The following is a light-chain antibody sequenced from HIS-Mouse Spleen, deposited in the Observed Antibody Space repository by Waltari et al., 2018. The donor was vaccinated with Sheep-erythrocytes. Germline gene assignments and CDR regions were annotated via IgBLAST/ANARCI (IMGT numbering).Light chain of an antibody. J-gene: IGKJ2*01. CDR3: QQYNSYSRT. CDR1: QSISSW. V-gene: IGKV1-5*03. Sequence: DIQMTQSPSTLSASVGDRVTITCGASQSISSWLAWYQQKPGKAPKLLIYKASSLESGVPSRFSGSGSGTEFTLTISSLQPDDFATYYCQQYNSYSRTFGQGTKLEIK. CDR2: KAS.